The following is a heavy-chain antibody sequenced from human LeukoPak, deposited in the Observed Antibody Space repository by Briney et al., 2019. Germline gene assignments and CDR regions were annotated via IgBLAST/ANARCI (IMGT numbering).Heavy chain of an antibody. CDR3: ARDVGLGKGGFDY. CDR2: FTGTGNYI. Sequence: GGSLRLSCEVSGFTFSIYSINWVRQAPGKGLGWISSFTGTGNYIHYADSVKGRFTISGDNAKNSVYLQMNSLRAEDTAMYFCARDVGLGKGGFDYWGQGALVTVSS. D-gene: IGHD1-26*01. J-gene: IGHJ4*02. CDR1: GFTFSIYS. V-gene: IGHV3-21*01.